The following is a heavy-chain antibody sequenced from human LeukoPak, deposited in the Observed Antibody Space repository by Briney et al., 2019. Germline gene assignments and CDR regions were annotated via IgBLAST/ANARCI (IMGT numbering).Heavy chain of an antibody. J-gene: IGHJ4*02. CDR3: ARALYYYDSSGYYGRPFDY. Sequence: GRSLRLSCAASGFTFSSYAMHWVRQAPGKGLEWVAVMSYDGSNKYYADSVKGRFTISRDNSKNTLYLQMNSLRAEDTAVYYCARALYYYDSSGYYGRPFDYWGQGTLVTVSS. V-gene: IGHV3-30-3*01. CDR2: MSYDGSNK. D-gene: IGHD3-22*01. CDR1: GFTFSSYA.